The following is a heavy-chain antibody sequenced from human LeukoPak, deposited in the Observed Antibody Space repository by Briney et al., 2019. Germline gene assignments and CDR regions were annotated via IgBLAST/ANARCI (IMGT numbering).Heavy chain of an antibody. J-gene: IGHJ4*02. D-gene: IGHD2-15*01. CDR2: ISYDGSSK. Sequence: GGSLRLSCAASGFTFSSYAMHWVRQAPGKGLEWGALISYDGSSKYYADSVKGRFTISRDNSKNTLYLQMNSLRAGDTAVYYCARGPRDIVVVDAHYFDYWGQGTLVTVSS. V-gene: IGHV3-30-3*01. CDR3: ARGPRDIVVVDAHYFDY. CDR1: GFTFSSYA.